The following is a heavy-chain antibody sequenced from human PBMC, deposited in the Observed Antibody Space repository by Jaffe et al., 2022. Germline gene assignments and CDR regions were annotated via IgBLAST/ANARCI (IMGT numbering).Heavy chain of an antibody. V-gene: IGHV4-4*02. CDR2: IYHSGST. D-gene: IGHD3-10*01. Sequence: QVQLQESGPGLVKPSGTLSLTCAVSGGSISSSNWWSWIRQPPGKGLEWIGEIYHSGSTNYNPSLKSRVTISVDKSKNQFSLKLSSVTAADTAVYYCARRSLLWFGEKLGWGYYYYMDVWGKGTTVTVSS. CDR3: ARRSLLWFGEKLGWGYYYYMDV. CDR1: GGSISSSNW. J-gene: IGHJ6*03.